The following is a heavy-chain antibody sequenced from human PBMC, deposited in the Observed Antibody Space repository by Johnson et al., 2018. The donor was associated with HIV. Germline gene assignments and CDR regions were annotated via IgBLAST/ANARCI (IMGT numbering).Heavy chain of an antibody. Sequence: QVQLVESGGGLVQPGGSLRLSCAVSGFTFSDYYMRWIRQAPGKGLEWVSYISSGGNSIHYADSVQARFPISRDNVKNSLYLQMNSLRAEDTAVYYCARVRAEAVTTWSEGAYDIWGQGTMVTVSS. D-gene: IGHD4-17*01. CDR1: GFTFSDYY. CDR3: ARVRAEAVTTWSEGAYDI. J-gene: IGHJ3*02. V-gene: IGHV3-11*04. CDR2: ISSGGNSI.